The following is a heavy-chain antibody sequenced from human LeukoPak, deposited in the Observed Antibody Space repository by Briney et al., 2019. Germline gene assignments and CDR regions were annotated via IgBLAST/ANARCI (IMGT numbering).Heavy chain of an antibody. D-gene: IGHD3-22*01. V-gene: IGHV3-48*03. Sequence: GGSLRLSRAASGFTFSSYEMNWVRQAPGKGLEWVSYISGSGSTIYYADSVKGRFTISRDNAKNSLHLQMISLRAEDTAVYYCARDTYYDSSGYTYYYYGMDVWGQGTTVTVSS. CDR3: ARDTYYDSSGYTYYYYGMDV. CDR2: ISGSGSTI. CDR1: GFTFSSYE. J-gene: IGHJ6*02.